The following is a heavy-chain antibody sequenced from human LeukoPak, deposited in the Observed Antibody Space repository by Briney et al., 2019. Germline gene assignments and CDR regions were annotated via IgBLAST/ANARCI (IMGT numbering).Heavy chain of an antibody. J-gene: IGHJ5*02. CDR2: IIPIFGTA. Sequence: SVKVSCKASGGTFSSYAISWVRQAPGQGLEWMGGIIPIFGTANYAQKFQGRVTITTDESTSTAYMELSSLRSEDTAVYYCARALGVVPAAIPGGNWFDPWGQGTLVTVSS. D-gene: IGHD2-2*02. CDR3: ARALGVVPAAIPGGNWFDP. CDR1: GGTFSSYA. V-gene: IGHV1-69*05.